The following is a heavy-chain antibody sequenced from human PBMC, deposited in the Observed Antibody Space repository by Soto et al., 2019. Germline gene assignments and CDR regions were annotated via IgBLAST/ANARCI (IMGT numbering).Heavy chain of an antibody. V-gene: IGHV3-30-3*01. CDR3: AREPITMVRGVTENWFDP. D-gene: IGHD3-10*01. CDR2: ISYDGSNK. J-gene: IGHJ5*02. CDR1: GFTFSSYA. Sequence: RGSLRLSCAASGFTFSSYAMHWVRQAPGKGLEWVAVISYDGSNKYYADSVKGRFTISRDNSKNTLYLQMNSLRAEDTAVYYCAREPITMVRGVTENWFDPWGQGTLVTVSS.